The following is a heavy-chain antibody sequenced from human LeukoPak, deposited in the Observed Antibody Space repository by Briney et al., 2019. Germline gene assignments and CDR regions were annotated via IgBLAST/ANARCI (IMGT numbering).Heavy chain of an antibody. Sequence: ASVKVSCKASGYTFTTYSINWVRQAPGQGLEWMGWISGYNGNTNYAQKLQGRVTMTTDTSTSTAYMELRSLRSDDTAVYYCARGKVTTYLAWFDPWGQGTLVTVSS. CDR3: ARGKVTTYLAWFDP. CDR1: GYTFTTYS. CDR2: ISGYNGNT. D-gene: IGHD4-11*01. V-gene: IGHV1-18*01. J-gene: IGHJ5*02.